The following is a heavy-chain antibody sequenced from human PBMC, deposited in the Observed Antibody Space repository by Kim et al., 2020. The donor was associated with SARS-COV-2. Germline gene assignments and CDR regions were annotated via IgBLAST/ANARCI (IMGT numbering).Heavy chain of an antibody. CDR1: GYSFTSYW. V-gene: IGHV5-51*01. CDR2: IYLGDSDT. D-gene: IGHD2-2*01. CDR3: ARGYCSSTSCFYHAFDI. J-gene: IGHJ3*02. Sequence: GESLKISCKGSGYSFTSYWIGWVRQMPGKGLEWMGIIYLGDSDTRYSPSFQGQVTISADKSISTAYLQWSSLKASDTAMYYCARGYCSSTSCFYHAFDIWGQGTMVTVSS.